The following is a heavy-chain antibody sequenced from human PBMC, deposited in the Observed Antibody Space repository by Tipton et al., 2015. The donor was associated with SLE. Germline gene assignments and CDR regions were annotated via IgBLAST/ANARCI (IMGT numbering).Heavy chain of an antibody. CDR2: ISHIGVT. Sequence: TLSLTCAVSGYSISSGYYWGWIRQSPAQGLEWIGYISHIGVTNYNPSLKSRVTISVDASKSQFSLKLTSVTSADTAVYFCARTNGGGATFFDHWGQGTPVTVSS. J-gene: IGHJ4*02. CDR1: GYSISSGYY. V-gene: IGHV4-38-2*01. CDR3: ARTNGGGATFFDH. D-gene: IGHD7-27*01.